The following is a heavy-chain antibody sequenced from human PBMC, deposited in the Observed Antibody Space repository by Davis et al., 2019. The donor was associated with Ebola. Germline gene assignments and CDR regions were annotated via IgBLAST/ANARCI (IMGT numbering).Heavy chain of an antibody. CDR2: VDPEHGET. CDR3: ARRAAPAWFDP. CDR1: GYTLTDLS. D-gene: IGHD6-13*01. J-gene: IGHJ5*02. Sequence: ASVKVSCKVSGYTLTDLSMHWVRQAPGTGLEWMGGVDPEHGETIYAQKLQGRVTMTTDTSTSTAYMELRSLRSDDTAVYYCARRAAPAWFDPWGQGTLVTVSS. V-gene: IGHV1-24*01.